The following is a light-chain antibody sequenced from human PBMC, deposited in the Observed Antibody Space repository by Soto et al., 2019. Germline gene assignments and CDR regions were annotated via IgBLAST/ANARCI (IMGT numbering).Light chain of an antibody. CDR1: QSVNSN. CDR3: QQSYSTPFT. Sequence: EIVMTQSPATLSVSPGERATLSCRASQSVNSNLAWYQQKPGQAPGLLIYGASTRATDIPARFSGSGSGTEFTLTISSLQSEDFAVYYCQQSYSTPFTFGPGTKVDIK. CDR2: GAS. V-gene: IGKV3-15*01. J-gene: IGKJ3*01.